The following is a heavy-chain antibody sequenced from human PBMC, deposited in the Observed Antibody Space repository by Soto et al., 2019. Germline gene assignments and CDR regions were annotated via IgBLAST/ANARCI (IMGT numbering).Heavy chain of an antibody. CDR2: ISGGGDAT. CDR3: ARKVVGSTSRPDYWYFAL. CDR1: GFTFINYA. Sequence: EVQLLESGGDSVQPGGSVRLSCAGSGFTFINYAMNWVRQAPGKGLEWVSTISGGGDATFFADSVRGRFTFSRDNSKNTVTLQMNSLGVDDTALYYCARKVVGSTSRPDYWYFALWGRGTLVTVSS. J-gene: IGHJ2*01. V-gene: IGHV3-23*01. D-gene: IGHD2-21*01.